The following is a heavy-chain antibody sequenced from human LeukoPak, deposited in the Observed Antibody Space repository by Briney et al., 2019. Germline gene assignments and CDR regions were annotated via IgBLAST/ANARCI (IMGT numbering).Heavy chain of an antibody. Sequence: SETLSLTCTVSGGSINSYYWSWIRQPPGKGLEWTGYIYYSGSTSYNPSLKSRVIISVDTSKNQFSLRLTSVTAADTAVYYCARQDERTSFDFWGQGTLVTVSS. CDR1: GGSINSYY. CDR3: ARQDERTSFDF. CDR2: IYYSGST. J-gene: IGHJ4*02. V-gene: IGHV4-59*08.